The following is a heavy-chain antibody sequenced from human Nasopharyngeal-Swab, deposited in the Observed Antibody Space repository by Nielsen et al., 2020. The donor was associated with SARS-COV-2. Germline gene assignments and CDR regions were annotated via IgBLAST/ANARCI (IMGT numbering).Heavy chain of an antibody. J-gene: IGHJ4*02. CDR3: AGHPADFDY. CDR1: GDSFADYH. V-gene: IGHV4-34*01. CDR2: MKPSGAT. Sequence: SETLSLTCAVHGDSFADYHWSWIRQPPGKGLEWIGEMKPSGATNYNPSPKSRVTVSVDTSKNQFFLNLRSVTAADTAVYYCAGHPADFDYWGQGTLVTVSS. D-gene: IGHD6-25*01.